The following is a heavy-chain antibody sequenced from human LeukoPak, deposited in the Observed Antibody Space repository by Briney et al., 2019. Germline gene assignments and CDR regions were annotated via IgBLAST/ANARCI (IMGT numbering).Heavy chain of an antibody. V-gene: IGHV3-21*01. CDR1: GFTFSNFW. CDR2: ISSSSSYI. CDR3: AREYCSGGSCYTLDAFDI. D-gene: IGHD2-15*01. Sequence: GGSLRLSCAASGFTFSNFWMHWVRQAPGKGLEWVSSISSSSSYIYYADSVKGRFTISRDDAKNSLYLQMNSLRAEDTAVYYCAREYCSGGSCYTLDAFDIWGQGTMVTVSS. J-gene: IGHJ3*02.